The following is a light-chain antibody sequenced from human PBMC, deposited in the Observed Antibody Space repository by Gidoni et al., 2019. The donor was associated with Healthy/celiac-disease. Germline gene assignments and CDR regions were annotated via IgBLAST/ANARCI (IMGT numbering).Light chain of an antibody. J-gene: IGKJ1*01. V-gene: IGKV4-1*01. CDR2: WAS. CDR3: QQYYSTPPWT. CDR1: QSVLYSSNNKNY. Sequence: VLTQSPDSLTVSLGERATINCKSSQSVLYSSNNKNYLAWYQQKPGQPPKLLIYWASTRESGVPDRFRGSGSGTDFTLTISSLQAEDVAVYYCQQYYSTPPWTFGQGTKVEIK.